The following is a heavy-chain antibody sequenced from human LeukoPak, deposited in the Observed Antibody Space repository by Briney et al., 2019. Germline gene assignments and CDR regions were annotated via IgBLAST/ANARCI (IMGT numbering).Heavy chain of an antibody. V-gene: IGHV3-30*03. CDR1: GFTFSSYG. CDR3: ARGSRFDP. J-gene: IGHJ5*02. CDR2: ISYDGSNK. Sequence: GRSLRLSCAASGFTFSSYGMHWVRQAPGKGLEWVAVISYDGSNKYYADSVKGRFTTSRDNSKNTLYLQMNSLRAEDTAVYYCARGSRFDPWGQGTLVTVSS.